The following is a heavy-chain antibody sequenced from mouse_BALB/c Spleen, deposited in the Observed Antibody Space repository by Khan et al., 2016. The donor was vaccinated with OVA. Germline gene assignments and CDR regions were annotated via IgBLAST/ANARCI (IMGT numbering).Heavy chain of an antibody. CDR1: GFSLSRYN. CDR2: IWGGGGT. J-gene: IGHJ4*01. D-gene: IGHD2-14*01. Sequence: VQLQESGPGLVAPSQSLSITCTVSGFSLSRYNIHWVRQPPGKGLEWLGMIWGGGGTDYNSTLKSRLSISKDNSKSQVFLKMNSRQTDDTAMYFCARTNYRYDGYYGMDYWGQGTSVTVYS. CDR3: ARTNYRYDGYYGMDY. V-gene: IGHV2-6-4*01.